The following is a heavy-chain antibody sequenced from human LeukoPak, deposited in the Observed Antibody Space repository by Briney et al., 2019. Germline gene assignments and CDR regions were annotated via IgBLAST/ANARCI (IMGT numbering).Heavy chain of an antibody. Sequence: GGSLRLSCAASGFTFSSYAMSWVRQAPGKGLEWVSAISGSGGSTYYADSVKGRFTISRDNSKNTLYLQTNSLRAEDTAVYYCAKEGRYSSSWYDNDYWGQGTLVTVSS. CDR1: GFTFSSYA. CDR3: AKEGRYSSSWYDNDY. V-gene: IGHV3-23*01. CDR2: ISGSGGST. J-gene: IGHJ4*02. D-gene: IGHD6-13*01.